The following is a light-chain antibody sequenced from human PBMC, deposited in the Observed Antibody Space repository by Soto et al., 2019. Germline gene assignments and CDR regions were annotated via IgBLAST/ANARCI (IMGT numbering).Light chain of an antibody. CDR2: DAF. Sequence: DIQITQSPSTLSAFVGDRVIITCRASQNINTWLAWYQQTPGKAPKLLIYDAFSLESGVPSRFSGSGCGTEFTLTISSLQHDDFASYYCQHKRTFGQGTKVDIK. CDR1: QNINTW. CDR3: QHKRT. J-gene: IGKJ1*01. V-gene: IGKV1-5*01.